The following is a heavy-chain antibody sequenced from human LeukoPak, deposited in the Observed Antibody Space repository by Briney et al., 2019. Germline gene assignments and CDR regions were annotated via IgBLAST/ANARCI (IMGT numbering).Heavy chain of an antibody. D-gene: IGHD1-26*01. CDR2: ISSSSSYI. CDR3: ARTKWQLPWA. CDR1: GFTFSSYS. J-gene: IGHJ1*01. Sequence: PGGSLRLSCAGSGFTFSSYSMNWVRQAPGKGLEWVSCISSSSSYIYYADSVKGRFTVSRVNTKNSLYLQMNSLRADDTAIYYCARTKWQLPWAWGQGTLVTVSS. V-gene: IGHV3-21*06.